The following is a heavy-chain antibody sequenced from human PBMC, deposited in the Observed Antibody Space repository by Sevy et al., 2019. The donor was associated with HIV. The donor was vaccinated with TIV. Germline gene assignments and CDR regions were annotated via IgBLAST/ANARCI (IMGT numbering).Heavy chain of an antibody. Sequence: GGSLRLSCTASEFSFSSYAMNWVRQAPGKGLEWVSAVSASGATTYYADSVKGRFTISRDNSRSTLYLQMDSLRADDTAVYYCAKDTTSLWGYFDYWGQGTLVTVSS. CDR1: EFSFSSYA. CDR3: AKDTTSLWGYFDY. J-gene: IGHJ4*02. D-gene: IGHD2-2*01. CDR2: VSASGATT. V-gene: IGHV3-23*01.